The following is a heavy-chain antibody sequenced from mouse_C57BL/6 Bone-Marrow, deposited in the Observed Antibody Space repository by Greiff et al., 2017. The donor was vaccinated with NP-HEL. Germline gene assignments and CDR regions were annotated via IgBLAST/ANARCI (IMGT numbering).Heavy chain of an antibody. CDR3: ARDSSGSWFAY. CDR1: GFTFSSYT. V-gene: IGHV5-9*04. Sequence: EVQLKESGGGLVKPGGSLKLSCAASGFTFSSYTMSWVRQTPEKRLEWVATISGGGGNTYYPDSVKGRFTISRDNAKNTLYLQMSSLRSEDTALYYCARDSSGSWFAYWGQGTLVTVSA. CDR2: ISGGGGNT. D-gene: IGHD3-2*02. J-gene: IGHJ3*01.